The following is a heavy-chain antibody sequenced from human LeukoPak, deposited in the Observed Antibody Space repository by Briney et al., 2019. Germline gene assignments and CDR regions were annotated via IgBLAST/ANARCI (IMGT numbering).Heavy chain of an antibody. CDR1: GDSISSGSYY. CDR3: ARRMVRGPYYYYYMDV. V-gene: IGHV4-39*07. J-gene: IGHJ6*03. D-gene: IGHD3-10*01. CDR2: INHSGST. Sequence: SETLSLTCTVSGDSISSGSYYWSWIRQPPGKRLEWIGEINHSGSTNYNPPLKSRVTISVDTSKNQFSLKLSSVTAADTAVYYCARRMVRGPYYYYYMDVWGKGTTVTISS.